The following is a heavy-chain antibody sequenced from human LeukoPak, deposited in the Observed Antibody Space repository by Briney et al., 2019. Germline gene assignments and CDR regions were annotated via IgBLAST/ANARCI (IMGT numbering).Heavy chain of an antibody. CDR3: AKDPGVWGSYRYLDY. CDR1: GFIVTSNY. CDR2: ISYDGSNK. V-gene: IGHV3-30*18. J-gene: IGHJ4*02. D-gene: IGHD3-16*02. Sequence: GGSLRLSCAPSGFIVTSNYMSWVRQAPGKGLEWVAVISYDGSNKYYADSVKGRFTISRDNSKNTLYLQMNSLRAEDTAVYYCAKDPGVWGSYRYLDYWGQGTLVTVSS.